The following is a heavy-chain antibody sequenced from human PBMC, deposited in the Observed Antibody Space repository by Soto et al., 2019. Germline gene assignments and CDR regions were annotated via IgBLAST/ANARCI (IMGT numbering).Heavy chain of an antibody. D-gene: IGHD6-19*01. V-gene: IGHV4-31*03. CDR3: ARDIAVAGTVDS. CDR2: IYDSGRT. J-gene: IGHJ4*02. CDR1: GGSISSGGYY. Sequence: QVQLQESGPGLVKPSQTLSLTCTVSGGSISSGGYYWSWIRQHPGKGLEWIGYIYDSGRTYYNPSLKSRVTISVDTSKNQFSLKLSSVTAADTAVYYCARDIAVAGTVDSWGQGTLVTVSS.